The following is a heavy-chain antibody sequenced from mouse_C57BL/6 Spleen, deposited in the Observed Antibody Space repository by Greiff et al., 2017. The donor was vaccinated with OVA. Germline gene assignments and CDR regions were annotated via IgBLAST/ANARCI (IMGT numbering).Heavy chain of an antibody. CDR3: ARDDGNCSWFAY. Sequence: EVKLMESGPGMVKPSQSLSLTCTVTGYSITSGYDWHWIRHFPGNKLEWMGYISYSGSTNYNPSLKSRISITHDTSKNQFFLKLNSVTTEDTATYYCARDDGNCSWFAYWGQGTLVTVSA. J-gene: IGHJ3*01. CDR1: GYSITSGYD. D-gene: IGHD2-1*01. CDR2: ISYSGST. V-gene: IGHV3-1*01.